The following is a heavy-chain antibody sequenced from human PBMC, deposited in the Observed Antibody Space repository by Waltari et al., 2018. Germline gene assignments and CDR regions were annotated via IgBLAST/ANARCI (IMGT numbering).Heavy chain of an antibody. CDR3: AREEKGGPDY. Sequence: EVQLVESGGGLVQPGGSLRLSCEASRFTFSTYWMTWVRQAPGRGRGGMANINEDGTKKHQADYVKGRLTSSRDNVKNSLYLQMNSLRVEDTAVYYCAREEKGGPDYWGQGTLVTVSS. V-gene: IGHV3-7*01. CDR2: INEDGTKK. D-gene: IGHD3-16*01. CDR1: RFTFSTYW. J-gene: IGHJ4*02.